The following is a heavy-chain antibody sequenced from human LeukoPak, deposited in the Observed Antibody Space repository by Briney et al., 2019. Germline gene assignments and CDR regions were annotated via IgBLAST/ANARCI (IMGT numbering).Heavy chain of an antibody. CDR1: GYIFTDYY. D-gene: IGHD3-3*01. J-gene: IGHJ3*02. CDR2: IHPTSGGT. Sequence: ASVKVSCKASGYIFTDYYLHWVRQAPGQGLEWMGWIHPTSGGTDYAQKFQGRVTMTRDTSINTAYMELSRLRSDDTAVCYCARDWRHKAFDIWGQGTMVTVSS. CDR3: ARDWRHKAFDI. V-gene: IGHV1-2*02.